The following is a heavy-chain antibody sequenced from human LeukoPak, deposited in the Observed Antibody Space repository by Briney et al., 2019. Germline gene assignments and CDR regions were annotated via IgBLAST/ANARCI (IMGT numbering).Heavy chain of an antibody. Sequence: ASVKVSCKASGYTFTGYYMHWVRQAPGQGLEWMGWINPNSGGTNYAQKFQGRVTMTRDTSISTAYMELSRLRSDDTAVYYCARELFPEIAEGGYSGYRDAFDIWGQGTMVTVSS. CDR3: ARELFPEIAEGGYSGYRDAFDI. J-gene: IGHJ3*02. CDR2: INPNSGGT. D-gene: IGHD5-12*01. V-gene: IGHV1-2*02. CDR1: GYTFTGYY.